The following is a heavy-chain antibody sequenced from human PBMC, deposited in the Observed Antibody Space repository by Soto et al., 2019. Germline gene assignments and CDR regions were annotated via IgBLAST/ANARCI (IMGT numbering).Heavy chain of an antibody. V-gene: IGHV4-34*01. D-gene: IGHD6-6*01. CDR2: INHSGST. Sequence: QVQLHQWGAGLLKPSETLSLTCAVYGGSFSGYYWSWIRQPPGKGLEWIGEINHSGSTNYNPSLKSRVTISVDTSKNQFSLKLSSVTAADTAVYYCARGKPPKLYSSSYDYWGQGTLVTVSS. CDR1: GGSFSGYY. J-gene: IGHJ4*02. CDR3: ARGKPPKLYSSSYDY.